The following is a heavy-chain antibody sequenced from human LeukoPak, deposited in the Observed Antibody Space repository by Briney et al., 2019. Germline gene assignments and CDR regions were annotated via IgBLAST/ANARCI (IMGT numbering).Heavy chain of an antibody. D-gene: IGHD3-3*01. V-gene: IGHV1-24*01. CDR2: FDPEDGET. CDR3: ATRHTIFGVVRHFDY. J-gene: IGHJ4*02. CDR1: GYTLTELS. Sequence: ASVTVSCKVSGYTLTELSMHWVRQAPGKGLERMGGFDPEDGETIYAQKFQGRVTMTEDTSTDTAYMELSSLRSEDTAVYYCATRHTIFGVVRHFDYWGQGTLVTVSS.